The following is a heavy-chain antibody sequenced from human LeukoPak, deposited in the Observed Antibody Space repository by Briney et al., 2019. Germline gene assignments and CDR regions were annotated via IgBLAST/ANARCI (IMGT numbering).Heavy chain of an antibody. D-gene: IGHD6-13*01. CDR2: INPSGGST. CDR3: ARGVSSSWYGVVRNWFDP. Sequence: ASVKVSCKASGYTFTSYYMYWVRQAPGQGLEWMGIINPSGGSTNYAQKFQGRVTMTRNTSISTAYMELSSLRSEDTAVYYCARGVSSSWYGVVRNWFDPWGQGTLVTVSS. J-gene: IGHJ5*02. CDR1: GYTFTSYY. V-gene: IGHV1-46*01.